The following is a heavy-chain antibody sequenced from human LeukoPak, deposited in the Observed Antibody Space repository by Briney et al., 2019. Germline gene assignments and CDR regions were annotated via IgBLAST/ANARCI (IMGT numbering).Heavy chain of an antibody. CDR1: GFSFSSSP. Sequence: GGSLRLSCAASGFSFSSSPMSWVRQAPGKGLEWVSGISSSGGDTPYADSVKGRFTISRDNSKNTLYLQMNSLRVEDTAVYYCARKDSGLNPFVFWGQGTLVIVSS. CDR3: ARKDSGLNPFVF. CDR2: ISSSGGDT. J-gene: IGHJ4*02. V-gene: IGHV3-23*01. D-gene: IGHD1-14*01.